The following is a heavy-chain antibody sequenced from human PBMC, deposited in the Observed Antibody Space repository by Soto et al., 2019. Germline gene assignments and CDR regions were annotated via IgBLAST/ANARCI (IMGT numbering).Heavy chain of an antibody. CDR1: GGSISSGDYY. CDR2: IYYSGST. Sequence: SETLSLTCTVSGGSISSGDYYWSWIRQPPGKGLEWIGYIYYSGSTYYNPSLKSRVTISVDTSKNQFSLKLSSVTAADTAVYYCARAGRDILTGYHPHDYWGQGTLVTVSS. D-gene: IGHD3-9*01. CDR3: ARAGRDILTGYHPHDY. V-gene: IGHV4-30-4*01. J-gene: IGHJ4*02.